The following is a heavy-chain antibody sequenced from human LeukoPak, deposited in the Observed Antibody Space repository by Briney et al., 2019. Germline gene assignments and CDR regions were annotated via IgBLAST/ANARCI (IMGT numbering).Heavy chain of an antibody. J-gene: IGHJ4*02. CDR2: MNPNSGNT. CDR3: ARGRWAYYFDY. Sequence: ASVKVSCKASGYTFTSCDINWVRQATGQWLELMGWMNPNSGNTGYAQKFQGRVTMTRNTSISTAYMELSSLRSEDTAVYYCARGRWAYYFDYWGQGTLVTVSS. V-gene: IGHV1-8*01. D-gene: IGHD1-26*01. CDR1: GYTFTSCD.